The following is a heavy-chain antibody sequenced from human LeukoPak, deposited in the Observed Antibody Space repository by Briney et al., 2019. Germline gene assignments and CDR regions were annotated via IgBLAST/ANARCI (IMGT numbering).Heavy chain of an antibody. D-gene: IGHD3-10*01. J-gene: IGHJ3*02. CDR3: VKGELLWFGELNPDAFDI. V-gene: IGHV3-64D*06. Sequence: GGSLRLSCSASGFTFSSYAMHWVRQAPGKGLEYVSAISSNGGSTYYADSVKGRFTISRDNSKNTLYLQMGSLRAEDTAVYYCVKGELLWFGELNPDAFDIWGQGTMVTVSS. CDR1: GFTFSSYA. CDR2: ISSNGGST.